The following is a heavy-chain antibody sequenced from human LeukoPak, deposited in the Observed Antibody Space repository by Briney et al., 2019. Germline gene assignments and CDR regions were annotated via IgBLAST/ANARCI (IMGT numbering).Heavy chain of an antibody. D-gene: IGHD3-22*01. Sequence: TETLSLTCTVSGGSISSYYWSWIRQPPGKGLEWIGYIYYSGSTNYNPSLKSRVTISVDTSKNQFSLKLSSVTAADTAVYYCAKARLTYYYDSSGYYFDYWGQGTLVTVSS. CDR2: IYYSGST. CDR3: AKARLTYYYDSSGYYFDY. CDR1: GGSISSYY. J-gene: IGHJ4*02. V-gene: IGHV4-59*01.